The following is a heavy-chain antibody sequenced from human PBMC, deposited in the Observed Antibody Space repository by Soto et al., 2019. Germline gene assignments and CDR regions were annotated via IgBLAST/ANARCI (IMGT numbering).Heavy chain of an antibody. D-gene: IGHD3-22*01. CDR1: GFTFSSYS. CDR3: ARVSNYYDSSANTGIDY. CDR2: ISSSSSSI. J-gene: IGHJ4*01. V-gene: IGHV3-48*02. Sequence: EVQLVESGGGLVQPGGSLRLSCAASGFTFSSYSMNWVRQAPGKGLECVSYISSSSSSIYYADSVKGRFTISRDNAKNSLYLQMNSLRDEDTAVYYCARVSNYYDSSANTGIDYWGHGTLVTVSS.